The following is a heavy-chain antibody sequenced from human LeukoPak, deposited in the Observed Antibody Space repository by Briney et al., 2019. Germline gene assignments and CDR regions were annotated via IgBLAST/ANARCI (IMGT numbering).Heavy chain of an antibody. CDR3: AKDLDYFDY. CDR1: GGSISSYS. V-gene: IGHV4-59*01. Sequence: KPSETLSLTCTVSGGSISSYSWSWIRQPPGKGLEWIGYIPYSGSTNYSPSLKSGVTISVDTSKNQFSLKLRSVTAADTAVYYCAKDLDYFDYWGQGTLVTVSS. D-gene: IGHD3-16*01. J-gene: IGHJ4*02. CDR2: IPYSGST.